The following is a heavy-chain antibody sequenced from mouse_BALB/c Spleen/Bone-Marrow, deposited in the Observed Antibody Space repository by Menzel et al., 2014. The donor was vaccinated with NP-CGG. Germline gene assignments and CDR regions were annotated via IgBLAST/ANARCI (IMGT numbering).Heavy chain of an antibody. CDR3: ARGPTTVVAYYYAMDY. CDR2: VNPNNGGT. D-gene: IGHD1-1*01. J-gene: IGHJ4*01. Sequence: VQLKESGPELVKPGASVKVSCKASGYSFTGYYMHWVKQSHGKSLEWIGRVNPNNGGTSYNQKFKGKAILTVDKSSSTAYMELRSLTSEDSAVYYCARGPTTVVAYYYAMDYWGQGTSVTVSS. V-gene: IGHV1-26*01. CDR1: GYSFTGYY.